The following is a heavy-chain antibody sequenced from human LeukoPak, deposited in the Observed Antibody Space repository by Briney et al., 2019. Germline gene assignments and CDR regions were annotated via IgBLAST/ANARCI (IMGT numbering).Heavy chain of an antibody. CDR2: IYYSGST. CDR3: ARDEGISYYYYGMDV. CDR1: GGSISSYY. V-gene: IGHV4-59*01. J-gene: IGHJ6*02. D-gene: IGHD6-13*01. Sequence: SETLPLTCTVSGGSISSYYWSWIRQPPGKGLEWIGYIYYSGSTNYNPSLKSRVTISVDTSKNQFSLKLSSVTAADTAVYYCARDEGISYYYYGMDVWGQGTTVTVSS.